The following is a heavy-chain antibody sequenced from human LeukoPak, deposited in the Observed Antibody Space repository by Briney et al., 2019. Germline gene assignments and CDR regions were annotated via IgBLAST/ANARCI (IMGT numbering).Heavy chain of an antibody. D-gene: IGHD3-22*01. CDR1: GYTFTSYY. J-gene: IGHJ4*02. V-gene: IGHV1-46*01. CDR3: ARFDSSGYYLDY. Sequence: GASVKVSCKASGYTFTSYYMHWVRQAPGQRREWMGIITPSGGSTSYAQKFQCRVTMTRDTSTSTVYMELSSLRSEDTAVYYCARFDSSGYYLDYWGQGTLVTVSS. CDR2: ITPSGGST.